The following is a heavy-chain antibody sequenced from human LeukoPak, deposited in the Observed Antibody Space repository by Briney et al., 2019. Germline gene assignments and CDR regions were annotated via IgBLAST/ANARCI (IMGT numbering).Heavy chain of an antibody. CDR1: GFVFSSFA. Sequence: GSLRLSCAASGFVFSSFAMSCVRQAPGKGLEWISFIGTTDIYYAESVKGRFTISRDNAKDSLYLQMNSLRAEDTAVYYCARDPPGLGDFDYWGQGILVTVSS. CDR2: IGTTDI. V-gene: IGHV3-48*04. J-gene: IGHJ4*02. D-gene: IGHD3-16*01. CDR3: ARDPPGLGDFDY.